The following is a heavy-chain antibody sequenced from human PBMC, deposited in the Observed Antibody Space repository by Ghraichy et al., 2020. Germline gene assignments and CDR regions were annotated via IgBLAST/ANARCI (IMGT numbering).Heavy chain of an antibody. J-gene: IGHJ4*02. D-gene: IGHD2-2*01. CDR2: ISGSGGAK. Sequence: GGSLRLSCAASGFSFSDYYMSWIRQAPGKGLEYLSFISGSGGAKYHADSVKGRFTISRDNANNSLYLQMNSLRAEDTAVYYCARELGVVVVPAALDFWGQGLLVTVSS. V-gene: IGHV3-11*01. CDR1: GFSFSDYY. CDR3: ARELGVVVVPAALDF.